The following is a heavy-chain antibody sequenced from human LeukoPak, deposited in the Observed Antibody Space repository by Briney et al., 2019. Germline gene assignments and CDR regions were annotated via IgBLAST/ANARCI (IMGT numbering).Heavy chain of an antibody. CDR3: AKYRYCSGGSCYELDF. CDR1: GFTFSTYD. Sequence: PGGSLRLSCAASGFTFSTYDMHWVRQAPGKALEWVAVISHDGSNKYHADSVKGRFTISRDNFKNTLYLQMNSPRAEDTAMYYCAKYRYCSGGSCYELDFWGQGTLVTVSS. V-gene: IGHV3-30*18. CDR2: ISHDGSNK. J-gene: IGHJ4*02. D-gene: IGHD2-15*01.